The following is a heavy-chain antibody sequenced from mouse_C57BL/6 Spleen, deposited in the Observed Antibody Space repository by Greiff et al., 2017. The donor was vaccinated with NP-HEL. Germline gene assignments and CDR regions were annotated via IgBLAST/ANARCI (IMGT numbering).Heavy chain of an antibody. CDR3: VRKGITTVV. Sequence: EVQLVESGGGLVQPKGSLKLSCAASGFSFSTYAMNWVRQAPGKGLEWVARIRSKSNNYATYYADSVKDRFTISRDDSESMLYLQMNNLKTEDTAMYYCVRKGITTVVWGQGTLVTVSS. D-gene: IGHD1-1*01. CDR1: GFSFSTYA. CDR2: IRSKSNNYAT. V-gene: IGHV10-1*01. J-gene: IGHJ3*01.